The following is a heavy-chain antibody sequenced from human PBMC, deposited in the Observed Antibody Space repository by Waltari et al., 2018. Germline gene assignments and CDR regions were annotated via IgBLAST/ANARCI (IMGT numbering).Heavy chain of an antibody. CDR3: TRDEGFYYYYGLDV. V-gene: IGHV3-30-3*01. CDR1: GFRFSDYA. CDR2: ISYYGTQK. Sequence: QLQLVESGGGVVPPGGSLRLSCAGSGFRFSDYALHWVRQSPGRGLEWVAVISYYGTQKYFADSVRGRFTISRDNSKNIFYLQMDSLRNDDTGVYYCTRDEGFYYYYGLDVWGQGTTVNVSS. J-gene: IGHJ6*02.